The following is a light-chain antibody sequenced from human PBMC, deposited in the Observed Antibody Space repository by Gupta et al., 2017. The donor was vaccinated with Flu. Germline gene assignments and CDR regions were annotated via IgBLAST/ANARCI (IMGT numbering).Light chain of an antibody. J-gene: IGLJ3*02. Sequence: TVSTTCGADSVGGCYAIWYHQKPGTAPHLLIYDKNSRPSGVPDRFSCSTSGATAASTITGVQAEEEADYYCKSQDNSQNGQGVFGGGTKLTVL. V-gene: IGLV3-19*01. CDR2: DKN. CDR1: SVGGCY. CDR3: KSQDNSQNGQGV.